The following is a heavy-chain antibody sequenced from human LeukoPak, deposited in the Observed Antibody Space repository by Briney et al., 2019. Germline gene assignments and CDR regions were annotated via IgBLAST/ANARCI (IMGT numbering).Heavy chain of an antibody. J-gene: IGHJ4*02. Sequence: GSLRLSCEASGFTFSSYWMHWVRQAPGKGLVWVSRINSDGSSISYADSVKGRFTISRDNAKNTLYLQMNSLTGDDTAVYYCARPPSMLRGVIDYWGQGALVTVSS. D-gene: IGHD3-10*01. CDR2: INSDGSSI. CDR3: ARPPSMLRGVIDY. CDR1: GFTFSSYW. V-gene: IGHV3-74*01.